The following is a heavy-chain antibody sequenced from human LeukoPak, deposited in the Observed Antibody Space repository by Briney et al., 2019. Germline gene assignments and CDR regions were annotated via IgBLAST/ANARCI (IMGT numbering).Heavy chain of an antibody. V-gene: IGHV1-46*01. CDR3: ARNPDYDSSGHDAFDI. CDR2: INPGGGST. CDR1: GYTFTSYY. D-gene: IGHD3-22*01. J-gene: IGHJ3*02. Sequence: ASVKVSCKASGYTFTSYYMHWVRQAPGQGLEWMGIINPGGGSTSYAQKFQGRVTMTRDTSTSTVYMELSSLRSEDTAVYYCARNPDYDSSGHDAFDIWGQGTMVTVSS.